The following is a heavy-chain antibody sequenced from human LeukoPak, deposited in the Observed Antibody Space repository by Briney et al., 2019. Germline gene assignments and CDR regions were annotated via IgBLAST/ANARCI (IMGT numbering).Heavy chain of an antibody. D-gene: IGHD5/OR15-5a*01. CDR2: IRYDGSNK. CDR1: GFAFSSFG. V-gene: IGHV3-30*02. CDR3: ANDVYGDYDY. Sequence: PGGSLRLSCAVSGFAFSSFGMHWVRQAPGKGLEWVTFIRYDGSNKYYADSVKGRFTISRDNSKNTLYLQMNSLRVEDTDVYYCANDVYGDYDYWGQGTLVTVSS. J-gene: IGHJ4*02.